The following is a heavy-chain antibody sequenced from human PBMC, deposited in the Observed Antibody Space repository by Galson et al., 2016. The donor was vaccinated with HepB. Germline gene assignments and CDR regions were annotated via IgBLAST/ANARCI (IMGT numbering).Heavy chain of an antibody. D-gene: IGHD2-8*01. CDR2: ISGSGGST. J-gene: IGHJ4*02. V-gene: IGHV3-23*01. CDR3: AKSPALMVYAMPARRKPSLYFFDY. CDR1: GFTFSDYY. Sequence: SLRLSCAASGFTFSDYYMDWVRQAPGKGLEWVSAISGSGGSTYYADSVKGRFTISRDNSKNTLYLQMNSLRAEDAAVYYCAKSPALMVYAMPARRKPSLYFFDYWGQGTLVTVSS.